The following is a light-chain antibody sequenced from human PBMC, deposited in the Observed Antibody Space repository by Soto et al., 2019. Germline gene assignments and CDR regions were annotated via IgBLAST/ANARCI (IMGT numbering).Light chain of an antibody. CDR2: KNT. J-gene: IGLJ1*01. Sequence: SSELTQPPSVSVSPGQTARITCSGDAMPEQYGYWYQQKPGQAPMLVIYKNTERPSGIPERFSGSSSGTTVTLTISGVQAEDEADYFCQSVDSSGAFHVFGTGTKVTVL. V-gene: IGLV3-25*02. CDR3: QSVDSSGAFHV. CDR1: AMPEQY.